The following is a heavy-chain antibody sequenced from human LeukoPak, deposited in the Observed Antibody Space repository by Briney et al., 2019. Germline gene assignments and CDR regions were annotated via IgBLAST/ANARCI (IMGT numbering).Heavy chain of an antibody. CDR2: INPSGGST. J-gene: IGHJ4*02. V-gene: IGHV1-46*01. CDR1: GYTFTSYY. D-gene: IGHD3-10*01. CDR3: ARSWSRIGELLPSYFDY. Sequence: ASVKVSCKASGYTFTSYYMHWLRQAPGQGLEWMGIINPSGGSTSYAQKFQGRVTMTRDTSTSTVYMELSSLRSEDTAVYYCARSWSRIGELLPSYFDYWGQGTLVTVSS.